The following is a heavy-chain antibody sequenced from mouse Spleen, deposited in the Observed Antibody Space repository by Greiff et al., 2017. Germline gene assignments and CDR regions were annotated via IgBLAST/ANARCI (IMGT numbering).Heavy chain of an antibody. J-gene: IGHJ2*01. CDR2: IYPGSGNI. V-gene: IGHV1-66*01. CDR1: GYSFTNYY. Sequence: VQLQESGPELVKPGASVKISCKASGYSFTNYYIHWVMQRPGQGLEWIGWIYPGSGNIKYNEKFKGKGTLTADTSSNTAYMQLSSLTSEDSAVYYCARSPYGNYVGYWGQGTTLTVSS. D-gene: IGHD2-10*02. CDR3: ARSPYGNYVGY.